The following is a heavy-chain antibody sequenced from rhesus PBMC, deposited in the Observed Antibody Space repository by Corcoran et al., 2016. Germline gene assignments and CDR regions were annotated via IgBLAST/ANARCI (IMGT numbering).Heavy chain of an antibody. CDR1: GFTFSSYW. D-gene: IGHD3-34*01. CDR2: INNGGGST. J-gene: IGHJ4*01. CDR3: AKGPLGGY. V-gene: IGHV3S42*01. Sequence: EVQLVESGGGLAKPGGSLRLSCAASGFTFSSYWMNWVRRTPGKGLEWISAINNGGGSTYYADSVKGRFTSSRDNSKTTLSLQMNSLRAEDTAVYYCAKGPLGGYWGQGVLVTVSS.